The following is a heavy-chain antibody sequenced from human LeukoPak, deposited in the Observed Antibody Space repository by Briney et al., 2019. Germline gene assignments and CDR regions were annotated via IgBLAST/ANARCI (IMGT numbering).Heavy chain of an antibody. Sequence: PGGSLRLSCAASGFTFSSYAMSWVRQAPGKGLEWVSTISGSGSNIYYADSVKGRFTISRDTPKNTVYLQMNSLRAEDMAVYYCAKDRYSSNWLGAFDYWGQGTLVTVSS. D-gene: IGHD6-13*01. CDR3: AKDRYSSNWLGAFDY. J-gene: IGHJ4*02. CDR2: ISGSGSNI. CDR1: GFTFSSYA. V-gene: IGHV3-23*01.